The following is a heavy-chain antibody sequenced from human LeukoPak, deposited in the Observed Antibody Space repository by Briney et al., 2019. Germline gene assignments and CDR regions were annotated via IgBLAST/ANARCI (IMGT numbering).Heavy chain of an antibody. J-gene: IGHJ3*02. Sequence: ASVKVSCKASGGTFSSYAISWVRQAPGQGLEWMGGIIPIFGTANYAQKFQGRVTITADESTSTAYMELSSLRSEDTAVYYCARSLLGYYYDSSGYRDAFDIWGQGTMVTVSS. D-gene: IGHD3-22*01. CDR1: GGTFSSYA. CDR2: IIPIFGTA. CDR3: ARSLLGYYYDSSGYRDAFDI. V-gene: IGHV1-69*13.